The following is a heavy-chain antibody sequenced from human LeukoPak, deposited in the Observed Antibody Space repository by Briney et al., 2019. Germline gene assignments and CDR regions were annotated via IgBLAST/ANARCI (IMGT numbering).Heavy chain of an antibody. CDR1: GGSISSGSYY. J-gene: IGHJ4*02. V-gene: IGHV4-39*01. CDR2: IYYTGST. D-gene: IGHD6-13*01. Sequence: SETLSLTCTVSGGSISSGSYYWGWIRQPPGKGLEWIGSIYYTGSTYYKPSLKSRVTISVDTSKNHFSLRLSSVTAADTAIYYCARQGSSWYFVWGQGTLVTVSS. CDR3: ARQGSSWYFV.